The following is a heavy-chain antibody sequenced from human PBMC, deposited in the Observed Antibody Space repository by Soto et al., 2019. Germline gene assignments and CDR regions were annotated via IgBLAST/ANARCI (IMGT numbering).Heavy chain of an antibody. CDR2: ISGSGGST. V-gene: IGHV3-23*01. Sequence: EVQLLESGGGLVQPGGSLRLSCAASGFTFSSYAMSWVRQAPGKGLEWVSAISGSGGSTYYADSVKGRFTISRDNSKNPLYLQMNSLRAEDTAVYYCAKDIGDILTGYYGYFDYWGQGTLVTVSS. CDR3: AKDIGDILTGYYGYFDY. J-gene: IGHJ4*02. CDR1: GFTFSSYA. D-gene: IGHD3-9*01.